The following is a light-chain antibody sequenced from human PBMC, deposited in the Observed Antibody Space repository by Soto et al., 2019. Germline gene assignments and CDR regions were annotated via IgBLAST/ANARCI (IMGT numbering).Light chain of an antibody. CDR3: VSYAGNSIWL. V-gene: IGLV2-23*02. Sequence: QSALTQPASVSGSPGPSITISCTGTRSDVGSYNSIAWYQQHPGKAPRVVIFEVTKRPSGISDRFSGSKSGYTASLTISGLQAEDEADYFCVSYAGNSIWLFGGGTQLTVL. J-gene: IGLJ2*01. CDR2: EVT. CDR1: RSDVGSYNS.